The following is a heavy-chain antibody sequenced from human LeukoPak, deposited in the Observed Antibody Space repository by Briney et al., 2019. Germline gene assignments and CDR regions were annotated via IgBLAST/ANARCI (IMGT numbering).Heavy chain of an antibody. CDR2: IYPGDSDI. J-gene: IGHJ6*03. CDR1: GYGFTNYW. Sequence: GESLEISCKGSGYGFTNYWIGWVRQMPGKGLEWMGSIYPGDSDIRYRPSFQGQVTISADKSISTAYLQWSSLKASDTAMYYCARRASYYYYYMDVWGKGTTVTVSS. CDR3: ARRASYYYYYMDV. V-gene: IGHV5-51*01.